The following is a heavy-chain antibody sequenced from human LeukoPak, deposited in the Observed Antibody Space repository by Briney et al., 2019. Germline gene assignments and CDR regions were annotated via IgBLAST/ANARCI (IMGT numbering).Heavy chain of an antibody. D-gene: IGHD2-15*01. CDR2: INPNSGGT. J-gene: IGHJ4*02. Sequence: ASVKVSCKASGYTFTGYYMHWVRQAPGQGLEWMGWINPNSGGTNYAQKVQGRITMTTDTSTSTAYMEMRSLRSDDTAVYYCARDCSGSSCHWIHWGQGTLVTVSS. V-gene: IGHV1-2*02. CDR3: ARDCSGSSCHWIH. CDR1: GYTFTGYY.